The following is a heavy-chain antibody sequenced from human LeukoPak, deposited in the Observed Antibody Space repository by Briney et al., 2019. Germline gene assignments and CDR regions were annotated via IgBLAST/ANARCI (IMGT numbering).Heavy chain of an antibody. Sequence: ASVTVSCKASGYTFTTSGISWVRQAPGQGLEWMGWISPYNGNTNYAQKVQGRVTMTTDTSTSTAHMELRTLRSDDTAVYYCARGLGATTFADFDYWGQGTLVTVSS. V-gene: IGHV1-18*01. J-gene: IGHJ4*02. D-gene: IGHD1-26*01. CDR3: ARGLGATTFADFDY. CDR1: GYTFTTSG. CDR2: ISPYNGNT.